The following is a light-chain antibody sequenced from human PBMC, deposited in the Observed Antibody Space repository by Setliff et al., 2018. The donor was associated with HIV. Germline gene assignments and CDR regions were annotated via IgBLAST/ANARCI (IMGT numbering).Light chain of an antibody. V-gene: IGLV2-14*03. CDR3: SSYTASRALV. J-gene: IGLJ3*02. Sequence: QSVLTQPASVSGSPGQSITISCTGSSSDVGGYDYVAWYQQHPGKTPELLIFDVRNRPSGVSHRFSGSKSGNTASLTISGLQAEDEADYYCSSYTASRALVFGGGTKVTVL. CDR1: SSDVGGYDY. CDR2: DVR.